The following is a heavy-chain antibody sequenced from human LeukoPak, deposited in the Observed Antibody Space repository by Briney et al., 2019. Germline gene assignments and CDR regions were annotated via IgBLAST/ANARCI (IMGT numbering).Heavy chain of an antibody. CDR1: GASISSYY. D-gene: IGHD6-19*01. J-gene: IGHJ4*02. Sequence: SETLSLTCTVSGASISSYYWSWIRQPPGKALEWIGEIYLSGSTNYNPSLKSRVTISVDKSKNEFSLKLSSVTAADTAVYYCARMHSSGWNWGQGTLVTVSS. CDR3: ARMHSSGWN. V-gene: IGHV4-4*09. CDR2: IYLSGST.